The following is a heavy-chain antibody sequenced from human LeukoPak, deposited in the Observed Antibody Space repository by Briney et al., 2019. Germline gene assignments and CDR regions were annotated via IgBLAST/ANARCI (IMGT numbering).Heavy chain of an antibody. CDR3: ARVIYGSGTYYKGWFDP. J-gene: IGHJ5*02. CDR1: GGSFSDYY. Sequence: SETLSLTCAVYGGSFSDYYWSWIRQPPGKGLEWIGEINHSGSTNYNPSLKSRVTISVDTSMNQFSLNLYSVTAADTAVYYCARVIYGSGTYYKGWFDPWGQGTLVTVSS. V-gene: IGHV4-34*01. CDR2: INHSGST. D-gene: IGHD3-10*01.